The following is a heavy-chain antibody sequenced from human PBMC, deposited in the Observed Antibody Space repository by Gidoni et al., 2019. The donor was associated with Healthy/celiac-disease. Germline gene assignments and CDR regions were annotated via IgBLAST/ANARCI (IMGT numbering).Heavy chain of an antibody. J-gene: IGHJ6*02. V-gene: IGHV1-69*01. D-gene: IGHD6-13*01. CDR3: ARDQVDAVAAAGPYYYYGMDV. Sequence: QVQLVQSGAEVKKPGSSVKVSCKASGGTFSSYAISWVRQAPGQGLEWMGGIIPIFGTANYAQKFQGRVTITADESTSIAYMELSSLRSEDTAVYYCARDQVDAVAAAGPYYYYGMDVWGQGTTVTVSS. CDR1: GGTFSSYA. CDR2: IIPIFGTA.